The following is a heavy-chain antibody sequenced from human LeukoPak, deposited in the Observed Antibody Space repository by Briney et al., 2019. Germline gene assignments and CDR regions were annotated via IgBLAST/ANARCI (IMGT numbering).Heavy chain of an antibody. Sequence: SQTLSLTCAVSGDSFSSNSATRDWLRQGPSRGLEWLGRTYSRSKWYNEYAVSVRTRITINPDTSKNQFSLQLNSVTPEDTAVYYCARVGGHSGTYYDGFDIWGQGTMVTVSS. D-gene: IGHD1-26*01. CDR2: TYSRSKWYN. CDR3: ARVGGHSGTYYDGFDI. CDR1: GDSFSSNSAT. J-gene: IGHJ3*02. V-gene: IGHV6-1*01.